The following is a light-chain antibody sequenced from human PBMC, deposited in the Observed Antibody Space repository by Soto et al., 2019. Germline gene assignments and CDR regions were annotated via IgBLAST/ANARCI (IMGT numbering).Light chain of an antibody. CDR3: QSYDSSLNGVI. CDR1: SSNNGAGYD. V-gene: IGLV1-40*01. CDR2: GNS. J-gene: IGLJ7*01. Sequence: QSVLTQPPSVAGDPGQRVAISCTGSSSNNGAGYDVHWYQQLPGTAPKLLIYGNSNRPSGVPDRFSGSKSGTSASLAITGLQAEDEADYYCQSYDSSLNGVIFGGGTQLTVL.